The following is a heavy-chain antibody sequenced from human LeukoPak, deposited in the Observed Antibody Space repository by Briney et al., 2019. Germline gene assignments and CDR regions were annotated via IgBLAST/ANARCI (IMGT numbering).Heavy chain of an antibody. CDR1: GFTFSSYG. Sequence: GGSLRLSCAASGFTFSSYGMSWVRQAPGKGLEWVSAISGSGGSTYYAVSVKGRVTISSDSSKNTLYLKMNSLRAEDTAVYYCAKDYYDSSGYYYYYYYMDVWGKGTTVTISS. J-gene: IGHJ6*03. D-gene: IGHD3-22*01. V-gene: IGHV3-23*01. CDR3: AKDYYDSSGYYYYYYYMDV. CDR2: ISGSGGST.